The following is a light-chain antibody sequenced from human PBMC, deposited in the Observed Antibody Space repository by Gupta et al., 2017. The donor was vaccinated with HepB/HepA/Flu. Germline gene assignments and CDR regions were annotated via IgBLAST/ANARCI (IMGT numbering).Light chain of an antibody. CDR2: DAS. Sequence: DIQMTQSPSSLSASVGDRVTITCQASHDITNSLIWYQQKPGKAPKVLIYDASNLETGVPSRFSGSGSGTYFTLTISRLQPEDIATYYCQQYANLPLTFGGGTTVVIK. CDR3: QQYANLPLT. CDR1: HDITNS. V-gene: IGKV1-33*01. J-gene: IGKJ4*01.